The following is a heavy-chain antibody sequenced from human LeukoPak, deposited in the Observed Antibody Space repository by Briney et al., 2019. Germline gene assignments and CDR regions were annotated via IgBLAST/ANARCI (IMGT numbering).Heavy chain of an antibody. CDR2: ISPDSGGT. J-gene: IGHJ5*02. V-gene: IGHV1-2*02. Sequence: GASVKVSCKASGYTFTDYSMHWVRQAPGQGLEWMGWISPDSGGTKSAQKSQGRATMTRDTSINTAYMELRSLRSDDTAVYYCARDYFGSGRYSPFDPWGQGTLITVSS. CDR3: ARDYFGSGRYSPFDP. CDR1: GYTFTDYS. D-gene: IGHD3-10*01.